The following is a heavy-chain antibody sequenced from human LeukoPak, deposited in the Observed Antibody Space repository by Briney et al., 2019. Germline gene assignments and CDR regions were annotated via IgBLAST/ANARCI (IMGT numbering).Heavy chain of an antibody. J-gene: IGHJ4*02. CDR3: AKIHYGDYVAYDY. Sequence: GGSLRLSCAASGFTFSSYGMHWVRQAPGKGLEWVAFIRYDGSNKYYADSVKGRFTISRDNSKNTLYLQMNSLRAEDTAVYYCAKIHYGDYVAYDYWGQGTLVTVSS. CDR1: GFTFSSYG. V-gene: IGHV3-30*02. D-gene: IGHD4-17*01. CDR2: IRYDGSNK.